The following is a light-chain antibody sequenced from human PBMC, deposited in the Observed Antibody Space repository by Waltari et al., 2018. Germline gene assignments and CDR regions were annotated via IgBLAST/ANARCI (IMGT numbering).Light chain of an antibody. CDR1: QSVDYY. CDR2: DAS. CDR3: QQRRSWPIT. Sequence: EIVLTQSPATLSFPPGEGPTPSCRASQSVDYYLAWYQQKPGQAPRLPIHDASNRATGVPARFSGSGSGTDFSLTISSLEPEDFAVYYCQQRRSWPITFGQGTRLEIK. V-gene: IGKV3-11*01. J-gene: IGKJ5*01.